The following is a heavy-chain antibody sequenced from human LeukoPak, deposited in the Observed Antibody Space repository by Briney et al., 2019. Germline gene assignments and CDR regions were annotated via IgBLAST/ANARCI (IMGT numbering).Heavy chain of an antibody. CDR1: GGSISSYY. V-gene: IGHV4-4*07. Sequence: SETLSLTCTVSGGSISSYYWSWIRQPAGKGLEWIGRIYTSGSTNYNPSLKSRVTMSVDTSKNQFSPKLSSVTAADTAVYYCARDNAEDCSGGSCNYYGMDVWGQGTTVTVSS. CDR2: IYTSGST. D-gene: IGHD2-15*01. CDR3: ARDNAEDCSGGSCNYYGMDV. J-gene: IGHJ6*02.